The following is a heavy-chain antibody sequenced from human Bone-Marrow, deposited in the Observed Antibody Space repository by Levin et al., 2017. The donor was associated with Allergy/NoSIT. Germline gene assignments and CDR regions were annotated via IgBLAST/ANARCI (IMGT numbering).Heavy chain of an antibody. CDR3: ARADYRDYYFPIDF. CDR1: GFTFSSFG. D-gene: IGHD4-17*01. J-gene: IGHJ4*02. Sequence: GGSLRLSCAASGFTFSSFGMHWVRQAPGKGLEWVANIWYHGGKTFYADSVKGRFTISRDNSENSLYLQMNSLTAEDTAVYYCARADYRDYYFPIDFWGPGTLVTVSS. CDR2: IWYHGGKT. V-gene: IGHV3-33*03.